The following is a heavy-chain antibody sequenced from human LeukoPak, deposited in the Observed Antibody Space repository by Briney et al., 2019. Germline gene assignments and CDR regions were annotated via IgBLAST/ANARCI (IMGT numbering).Heavy chain of an antibody. CDR2: IYNNGRT. Sequence: SETLSLTCSVSGDSVSNSRVYWGWIRQTPGEGLEIGSIYNNGRTYYKSSLESRVTISVDTPKNQFSLKLTSVTAADTAVYYCARVSTMVRGVHFDYWGQGTLVTVSS. V-gene: IGHV4-39*07. CDR1: GDSVSNSRVY. J-gene: IGHJ4*02. CDR3: ARVSTMVRGVHFDY. D-gene: IGHD3-10*01.